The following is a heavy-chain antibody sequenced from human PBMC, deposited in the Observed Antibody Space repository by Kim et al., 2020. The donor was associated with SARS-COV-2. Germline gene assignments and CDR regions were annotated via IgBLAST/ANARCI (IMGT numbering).Heavy chain of an antibody. Sequence: ASVKVSCKASGYTFTSYAVQWVRQAPGQRLEWMGWINVANGNTKYSQKFQGRVTITRDTSATTAYMELSSLRSEDTAVYYCARERDSSCYQFDDWGQGTLVTVSS. J-gene: IGHJ4*02. D-gene: IGHD3-22*01. CDR3: ARERDSSCYQFDD. CDR1: GYTFTSYA. V-gene: IGHV1-3*01. CDR2: INVANGNT.